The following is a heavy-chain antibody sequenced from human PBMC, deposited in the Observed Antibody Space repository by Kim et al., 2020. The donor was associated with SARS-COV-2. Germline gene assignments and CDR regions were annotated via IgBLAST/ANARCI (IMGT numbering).Heavy chain of an antibody. CDR3: ARVRNRDGYNRVPFDP. CDR1: GYSISSGYY. D-gene: IGHD5-12*01. J-gene: IGHJ5*02. CDR2: IYHSGST. V-gene: IGHV4-38-2*02. Sequence: SETLSLTCTVSGYSISSGYYWGWIRQPPGKGLEWIGSIYHSGSTYYNPSLKSRVTISVDTSKNQFSLKLSSVTAADTAVYYCARVRNRDGYNRVPFDPWGQGTLVTVSS.